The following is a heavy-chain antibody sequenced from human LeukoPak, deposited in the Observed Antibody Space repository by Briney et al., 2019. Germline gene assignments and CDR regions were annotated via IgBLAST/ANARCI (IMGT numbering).Heavy chain of an antibody. V-gene: IGHV4-34*01. D-gene: IGHD3-10*01. Sequence: ASETLSLTCAVYGGSFSGYYWSWIRQPPGKGLEWIGEINHSGSTNYNPSLKSRVTISVDTSKNQFSLKLSSVTAADTAVYYCARDPSYYFDYWGQGTLVTVSS. J-gene: IGHJ4*02. CDR1: GGSFSGYY. CDR2: INHSGST. CDR3: ARDPSYYFDY.